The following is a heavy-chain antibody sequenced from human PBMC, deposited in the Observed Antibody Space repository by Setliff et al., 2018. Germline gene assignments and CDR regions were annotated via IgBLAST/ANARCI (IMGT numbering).Heavy chain of an antibody. V-gene: IGHV4-39*07. CDR3: ARDNNPGYRGYWGRFDY. J-gene: IGHJ4*02. D-gene: IGHD3-16*02. CDR2: VYYSGST. Sequence: SETLSLTCTVSGGSISDSHYYWGWFRQPPGMRPEWIGTVYYSGSTYYNPSLKSRVTISVDTSKNQFSLKLSSVTAADTAVYYCARDNNPGYRGYWGRFDYWGQGTLVTVSS. CDR1: GGSISDSHYY.